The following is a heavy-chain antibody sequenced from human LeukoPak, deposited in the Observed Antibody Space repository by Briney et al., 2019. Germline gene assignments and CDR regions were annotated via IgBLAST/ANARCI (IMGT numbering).Heavy chain of an antibody. Sequence: SETLSLTCAVYGGSFSGYYWSWIRQPPGKGLEWIGEINHSGSTNYNPSLKSRVTISVDTSKNQFSLKLSSVTAADTAVYYCARGGRWLQFDPWGRGTLVTVSS. J-gene: IGHJ2*01. CDR3: ARGGRWLQFDP. V-gene: IGHV4-34*01. D-gene: IGHD5-24*01. CDR1: GGSFSGYY. CDR2: INHSGST.